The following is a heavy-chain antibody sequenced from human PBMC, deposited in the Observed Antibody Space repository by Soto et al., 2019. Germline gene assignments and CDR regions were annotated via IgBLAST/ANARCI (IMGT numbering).Heavy chain of an antibody. V-gene: IGHV3-23*01. Sequence: PGGSLRLSCAASGFTFSSYAMSWVRQAPGKGLEWVSAISGSGGSTYYADSVKGRFTISRDNSKNTLYLQMNSLRAEDTAVYYCAKLMRGPVVPAAIGDWFDPWGQGTLVTVSS. J-gene: IGHJ5*02. CDR1: GFTFSSYA. D-gene: IGHD2-2*02. CDR3: AKLMRGPVVPAAIGDWFDP. CDR2: ISGSGGST.